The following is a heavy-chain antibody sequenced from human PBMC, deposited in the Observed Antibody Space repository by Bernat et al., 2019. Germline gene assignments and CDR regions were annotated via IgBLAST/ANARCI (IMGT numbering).Heavy chain of an antibody. CDR2: INHSGST. V-gene: IGHV4-34*01. J-gene: IGHJ6*02. CDR3: ARGSGGGDGMDV. Sequence: QVQLQESGPGLVKPSETLSLTCTVYGGSFSGYYWSWIRQPPGKGLEWIGKINHSGSTNDNPSLKSRVTISVDPSKNQFSLKLSSVTAADTAVYYCARGSGGGDGMDVWGQGTTVTVSS. D-gene: IGHD2-15*01. CDR1: GGSFSGYY.